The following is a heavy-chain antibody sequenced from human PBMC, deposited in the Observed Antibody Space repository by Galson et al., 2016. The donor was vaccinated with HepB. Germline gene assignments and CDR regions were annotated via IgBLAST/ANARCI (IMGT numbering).Heavy chain of an antibody. CDR1: GFTFSRSD. V-gene: IGHV3-30*18. J-gene: IGHJ4*02. CDR3: ANPETRPYDILTGYSHFDY. D-gene: IGHD3-9*01. Sequence: SLRLSCAASGFTFSRSDMYWVRQAPGKGLEWVAVTSYDGSNEYYADSVTGRFTISRDNSKNTRYLQMNSLRAEDTAVYYCANPETRPYDILTGYSHFDYWGQGTLVTVSS. CDR2: TSYDGSNE.